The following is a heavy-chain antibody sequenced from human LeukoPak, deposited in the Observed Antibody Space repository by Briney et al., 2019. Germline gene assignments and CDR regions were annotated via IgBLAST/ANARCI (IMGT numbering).Heavy chain of an antibody. V-gene: IGHV1-69*06. J-gene: IGHJ4*02. D-gene: IGHD2-15*01. Sequence: GASVKVSCKASGGTFSSYAISWVRQAPGQGLEWMGGIIPIFGTANYAQKFQGRVTITADKSTSTAYMELSSLRSEDTAVYYCAELLAIASGEGYWGQGTLVTVSS. CDR1: GGTFSSYA. CDR3: AELLAIASGEGY. CDR2: IIPIFGTA.